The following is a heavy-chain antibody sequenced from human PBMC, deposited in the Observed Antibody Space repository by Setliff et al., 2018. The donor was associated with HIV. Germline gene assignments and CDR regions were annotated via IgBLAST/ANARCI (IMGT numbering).Heavy chain of an antibody. CDR3: ARTQGASYGSFDY. V-gene: IGHV4-34*01. CDR2: IYKSGTT. Sequence: SETLSLTCAGYGGSFSGYYWIWIRQTPGKGLERIGYIYKSGTTNYKSSLKSRVTISADPSKNQFSLKLSSVTAADTAVYYCARTQGASYGSFDYWGQGTLVTVSS. J-gene: IGHJ4*01. D-gene: IGHD5-18*01. CDR1: GGSFSGYY.